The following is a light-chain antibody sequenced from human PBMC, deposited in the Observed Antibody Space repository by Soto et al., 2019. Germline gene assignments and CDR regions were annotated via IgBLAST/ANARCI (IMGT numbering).Light chain of an antibody. V-gene: IGKV1-27*01. CDR1: QGVSNY. CDR2: AAS. CDR3: QKYNTVPYT. Sequence: DIQITQSPSSLSASVGDRVIITCRASQGVSNYLAWYQHKPGKVPKLLIHAASTLQSGVPSRFSGSGSGTDFTLTISSLQPEDVATYYGQKYNTVPYTFGQGTNLEIK. J-gene: IGKJ2*01.